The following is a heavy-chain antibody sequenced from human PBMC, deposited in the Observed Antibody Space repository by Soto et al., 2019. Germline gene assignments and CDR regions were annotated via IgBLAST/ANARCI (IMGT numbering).Heavy chain of an antibody. D-gene: IGHD3-10*01. CDR3: AKYVKEGALRGVLLDS. CDR2: IGPNSVGT. CDR1: GFTFGTYA. J-gene: IGHJ4*02. Sequence: EVHLLESGGGLVQPGGSLRLSCAASGFTFGTYAMSWVRQAPGRGLEWVAGIGPNSVGTYYAASVKGRFTISRDNVKSTLYLELSSLEVDDTAVYFCAKYVKEGALRGVLLDSWGPGTRVTVS. V-gene: IGHV3-23*01.